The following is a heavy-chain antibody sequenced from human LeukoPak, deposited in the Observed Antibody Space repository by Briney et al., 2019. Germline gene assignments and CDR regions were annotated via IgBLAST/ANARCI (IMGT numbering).Heavy chain of an antibody. CDR2: IYYSGST. J-gene: IGHJ3*02. CDR1: GGSISSSSYY. Sequence: PSETLSLTCTVSGGSISSSSYYWGWIRQPPGKGLEWIGSIYYSGSTYYNPSLKSRVTISVDASRNQFSLNLSSVTAADTAVYYCARDRRRELLHAFDIWGQGTMVTVSS. D-gene: IGHD1-26*01. V-gene: IGHV4-39*07. CDR3: ARDRRRELLHAFDI.